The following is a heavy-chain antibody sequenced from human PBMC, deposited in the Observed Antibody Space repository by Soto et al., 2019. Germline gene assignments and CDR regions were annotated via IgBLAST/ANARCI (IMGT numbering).Heavy chain of an antibody. CDR3: ASILPFGSDYYYGMDV. CDR1: GYSFTSYW. Sequence: PGESLKISCKGSGYSFTSYWIGWVRQMPGEGLEWMGIIYPGDSDTRYSPSFQGQVTISADKSISTAYLQWSSLKASDTAMYYCASILPFGSDYYYGMDVWGQGTTVTVSS. D-gene: IGHD2-15*01. V-gene: IGHV5-51*01. CDR2: IYPGDSDT. J-gene: IGHJ6*02.